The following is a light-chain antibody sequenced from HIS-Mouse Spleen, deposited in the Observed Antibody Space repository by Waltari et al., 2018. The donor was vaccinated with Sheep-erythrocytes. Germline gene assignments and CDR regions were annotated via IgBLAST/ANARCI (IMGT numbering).Light chain of an antibody. CDR2: AAS. CDR3: LQDYNYPYT. J-gene: IGKJ2*01. Sequence: AIQMTQSPSSLSASVGDRVTITCRASQGIRNDLGWYQQQPGKAPKLLFYAASSLQSGVPSRFSGSGSGTDFTFTISSLQPEDFATYYCLQDYNYPYTFGQGTKLEIK. V-gene: IGKV1-6*01. CDR1: QGIRND.